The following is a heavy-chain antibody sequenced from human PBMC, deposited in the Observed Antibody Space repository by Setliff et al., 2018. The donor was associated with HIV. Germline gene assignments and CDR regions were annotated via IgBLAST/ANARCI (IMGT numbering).Heavy chain of an antibody. CDR1: GGSISSRSYY. CDR2: IHTSGDT. CDR3: ARTWGAGVTGYWFEP. Sequence: PSETLSLTCSVSGGSISSRSYYWSWIRQPAGKGLERIGHIHTSGDTDYSPSLNSRVTISIDTSKKQFSLKLSSVTAADTAVYFCARTWGAGVTGYWFEPWGQGTRVTVSS. D-gene: IGHD3-9*01. J-gene: IGHJ5*02. V-gene: IGHV4-61*09.